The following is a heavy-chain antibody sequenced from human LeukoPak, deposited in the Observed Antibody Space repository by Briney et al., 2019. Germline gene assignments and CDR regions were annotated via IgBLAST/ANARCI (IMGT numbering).Heavy chain of an antibody. V-gene: IGHV3-21*01. D-gene: IGHD3-16*01. CDR3: ATSGGPILRLSTGLGY. J-gene: IGHJ4*02. CDR2: ISSSSSYI. Sequence: SGGSLRLSCAASGFTFSSYSMNWVRQAPGKGLEWVSSISSSSSYIYYADSVKGRFTISRDNAKNSLYLQMNSLRAEDTAVYYCATSGGPILRLSTGLGYWGQGTLVTVSS. CDR1: GFTFSSYS.